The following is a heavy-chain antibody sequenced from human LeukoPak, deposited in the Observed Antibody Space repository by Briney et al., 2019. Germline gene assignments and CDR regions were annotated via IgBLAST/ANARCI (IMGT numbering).Heavy chain of an antibody. Sequence: PSETLSLTCAVYGGSFSSYYWSWIRQPAGKGLEWIGRIYTTGSTNYNPSLKSRVTMSVDTSKNQFSLKLNSVTAADTAVYYCARDSSGYPNWFDPWGQGTLVTVSS. J-gene: IGHJ5*02. CDR3: ARDSSGYPNWFDP. CDR2: IYTTGST. CDR1: GGSFSSYY. V-gene: IGHV4-4*07. D-gene: IGHD3-22*01.